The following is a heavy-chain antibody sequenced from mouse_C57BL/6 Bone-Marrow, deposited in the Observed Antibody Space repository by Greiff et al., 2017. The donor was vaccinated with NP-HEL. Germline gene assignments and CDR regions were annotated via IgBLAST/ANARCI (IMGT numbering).Heavy chain of an antibody. CDR1: GFTFSSYA. Sequence: EVMLVESGEGLVKPGGSLKLSCAASGFTFSSYAMSWVRQTPEQRLEWVAYISSGGDYIYYADTVKGRFTISRDNARNTLYLQMSSLKSEDTAMYYCTRIYYGILFDYWGQGTTLTVSS. D-gene: IGHD2-1*01. J-gene: IGHJ2*01. CDR2: ISSGGDYI. CDR3: TRIYYGILFDY. V-gene: IGHV5-9-1*02.